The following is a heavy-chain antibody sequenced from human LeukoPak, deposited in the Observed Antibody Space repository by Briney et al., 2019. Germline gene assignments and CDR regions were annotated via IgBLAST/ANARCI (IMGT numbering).Heavy chain of an antibody. D-gene: IGHD3-10*01. CDR3: ARRAYTSGSSLNHFDY. CDR2: SGSGGRT. V-gene: IGHV3-23*01. CDR1: GFTFSSNA. Sequence: PGGSLRPSCAASGFTFSSNAMSWVRQAPGKGLEWVSTSGSGGRTYYADSVQGRFTISRDNSKNTLYLQMNSLRAEDTAVYYCARRAYTSGSSLNHFDYWGQGTLVTVSS. J-gene: IGHJ4*02.